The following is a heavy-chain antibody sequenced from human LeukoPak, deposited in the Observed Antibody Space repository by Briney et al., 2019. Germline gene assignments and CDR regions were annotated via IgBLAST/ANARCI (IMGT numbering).Heavy chain of an antibody. Sequence: GGSLRLSCAASGFSFSSYAMSWVRQAPGKGLEWVSTISGSGLTTYFADSVEGRFTFSRDNSKNTLFLEMNSLRAEDTAVYYYAKASETSGGRCYQSLGSWGQGILVNVSS. CDR2: ISGSGLTT. CDR3: AKASETSGGRCYQSLGS. CDR1: GFSFSSYA. V-gene: IGHV3-23*01. J-gene: IGHJ5*02. D-gene: IGHD2-15*01.